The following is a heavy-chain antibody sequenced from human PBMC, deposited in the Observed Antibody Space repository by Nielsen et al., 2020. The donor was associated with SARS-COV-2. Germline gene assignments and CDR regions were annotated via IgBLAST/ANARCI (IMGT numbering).Heavy chain of an antibody. CDR2: IGTAGDT. J-gene: IGHJ4*02. Sequence: GGSLRLSCAASGFTFSSYDMHWVRQATGKGLEWVSAIGTAGDTYYPGSVKGRFTISRENAKNSLYLQMNSLRAGDTAVYYCARDSSTMVRGVNDYWGQGTLVTVSS. V-gene: IGHV3-13*01. CDR1: GFTFSSYD. D-gene: IGHD3-10*01. CDR3: ARDSSTMVRGVNDY.